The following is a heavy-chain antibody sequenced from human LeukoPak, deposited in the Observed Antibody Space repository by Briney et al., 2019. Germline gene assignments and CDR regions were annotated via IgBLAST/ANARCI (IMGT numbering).Heavy chain of an antibody. D-gene: IGHD6-13*01. J-gene: IGHJ6*02. Sequence: PGGSLRLSCAASGFTFSDYYMSWIRQAPGKGLEWVSYISSGGSTIYYADSLKDRFTISRDNAKNSLYLQMNSLRAEDTAVYYCARPLRANIGIAAGGGMDVWAKGPRSPSP. V-gene: IGHV3-11*01. CDR2: ISSGGSTI. CDR1: GFTFSDYY. CDR3: ARPLRANIGIAAGGGMDV.